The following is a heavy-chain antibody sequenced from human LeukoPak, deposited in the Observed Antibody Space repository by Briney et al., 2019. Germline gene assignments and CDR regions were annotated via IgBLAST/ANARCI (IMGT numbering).Heavy chain of an antibody. J-gene: IGHJ6*02. Sequence: ASVKVPCKASGYSFTSYATNWVRQAPGQGLEWMGWISAYNGNTDYAQKLQDRVTMTTDTSTSTDYMELRSLTSDDTAVYYCARDPLRSSWSTYYNALDVWGQGTTVTVSS. CDR3: ARDPLRSSWSTYYNALDV. V-gene: IGHV1-18*01. CDR2: ISAYNGNT. D-gene: IGHD6-13*01. CDR1: GYSFTSYA.